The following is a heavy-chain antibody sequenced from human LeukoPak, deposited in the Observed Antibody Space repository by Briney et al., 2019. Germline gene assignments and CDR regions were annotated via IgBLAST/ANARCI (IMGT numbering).Heavy chain of an antibody. V-gene: IGHV4-30-4*08. CDR3: AREPAAWSSGWYD. CDR1: GGSISSGDYY. D-gene: IGHD6-19*01. J-gene: IGHJ4*02. CDR2: IYYSGST. Sequence: SETLSLTCTVSGGSISSGDYYWSWIRQPPGKGLEWIGYIYYSGSTYYNPSLKSRVTISVDTSKNQFSLKLSSVTAADTAVYYCAREPAAWSSGWYDRGQGTLVTVSS.